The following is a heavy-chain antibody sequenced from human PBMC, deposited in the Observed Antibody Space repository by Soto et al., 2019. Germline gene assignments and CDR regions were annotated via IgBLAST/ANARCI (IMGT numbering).Heavy chain of an antibody. J-gene: IGHJ6*03. CDR1: GFTFDDYA. Sequence: EVQLVESGGGLVHPGRSLRLSCAASGFTFDDYAMHWVRQAPGKGLEWVSSISWNSGDIGYADSVKGRFTISRDNAKNSLYLQMNSLRAEDTALYYCAKGNFAHYYYYMDVWGKGTTVTVSS. CDR2: ISWNSGDI. V-gene: IGHV3-9*01. CDR3: AKGNFAHYYYYMDV.